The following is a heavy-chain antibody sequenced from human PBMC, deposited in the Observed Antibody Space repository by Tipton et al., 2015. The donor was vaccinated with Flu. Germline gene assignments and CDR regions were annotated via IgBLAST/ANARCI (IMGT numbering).Heavy chain of an antibody. V-gene: IGHV4-38-2*02. J-gene: IGHJ4*02. CDR2: IYHTGNT. Sequence: TLSLTCSVSGDSIGSGYYWGWIRQPPGKGLEWIGNIYHTGNTYYNPSLRSRVTISVDRSKNQFSLKLSSVTAADTAVYYCARDYIWGSYAYWGQGALVTVSS. CDR1: GDSIGSGYY. CDR3: ARDYIWGSYAY. D-gene: IGHD3-16*01.